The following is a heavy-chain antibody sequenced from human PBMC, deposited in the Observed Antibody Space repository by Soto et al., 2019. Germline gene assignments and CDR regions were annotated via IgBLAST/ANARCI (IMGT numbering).Heavy chain of an antibody. V-gene: IGHV3-33*01. CDR2: IWHDGNNK. D-gene: IGHD1-26*01. CDR3: ASDLVGASDSYGLDV. J-gene: IGHJ6*02. CDR1: GFTFSNYG. Sequence: QVQLVESGGGVVQPGRSLRLSCAASGFTFSNYGMHWVRQAPGKGLEWVAIIWHDGNNKYYADPVRGRFIISRDNSKNRLYLQMNSLTAEDTAVYYCASDLVGASDSYGLDVWGQGTPVTVSS.